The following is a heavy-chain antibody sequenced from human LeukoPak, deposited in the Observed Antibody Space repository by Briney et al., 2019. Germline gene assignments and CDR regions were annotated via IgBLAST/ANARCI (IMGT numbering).Heavy chain of an antibody. CDR1: GFNFSRYA. CDR3: ARDAGNSGYGCDL. V-gene: IGHV3-30*04. J-gene: IGHJ5*02. Sequence: GGSLRLSCVASGFNFSRYAFYWIRKTPGKGLEWVAIVSYDGSKRSYADSVRGRFTISKDNARNSLYLQMNDLRGEDTAIYYCARDAGNSGYGCDLWGQGTLVTVSS. D-gene: IGHD5-12*01. CDR2: VSYDGSKR.